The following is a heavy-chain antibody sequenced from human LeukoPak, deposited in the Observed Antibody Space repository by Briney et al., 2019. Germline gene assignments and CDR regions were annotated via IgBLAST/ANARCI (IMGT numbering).Heavy chain of an antibody. CDR1: GFTFSGSA. Sequence: GGSLRLSCAASGFTFSGSAMHWVRQASGKGLEWVGRIRSKANSYATAYAASVKGRFIISRDDSKNTAYLQMNSLKTEDTAVYYCTSPTYGPVDYWGQGTLVTVSS. V-gene: IGHV3-73*01. CDR3: TSPTYGPVDY. CDR2: IRSKANSYAT. J-gene: IGHJ4*02. D-gene: IGHD3-10*01.